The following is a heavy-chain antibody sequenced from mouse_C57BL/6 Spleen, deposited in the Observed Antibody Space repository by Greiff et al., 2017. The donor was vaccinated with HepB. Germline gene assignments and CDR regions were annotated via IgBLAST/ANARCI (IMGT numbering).Heavy chain of an antibody. V-gene: IGHV5-4*01. CDR1: GFTFSSYA. CDR3: ARDWVN. D-gene: IGHD2-2*01. CDR2: ISDGGSYT. Sequence: EVHLVESGGGLVKPGGSLKLSCAASGFTFSSYAMSWVRQTPEKRLEWVATISDGGSYTYYPDNVKGRFTISRDNAKNNLYLQMSHLKSEDTAMYYCARDWVNWGQGTTLTVSS. J-gene: IGHJ2*01.